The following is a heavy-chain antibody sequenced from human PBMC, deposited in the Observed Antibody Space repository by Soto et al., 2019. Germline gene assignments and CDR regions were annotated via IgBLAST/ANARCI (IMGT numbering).Heavy chain of an antibody. CDR2: IRSKANSYAT. Sequence: EVQLVESGGGLVQPGGSLKLSCAASGFIFSDSAMHWVRQAAGKGLEWVGRIRSKANSYATSYDASVKGRFTISRDDSKNTAYLQMNSLKIDDTAVYYCTRRGTRDNLGEHYWGQGTLVIVSS. V-gene: IGHV3-73*01. D-gene: IGHD1-26*01. CDR3: TRRGTRDNLGEHY. CDR1: GFIFSDSA. J-gene: IGHJ4*02.